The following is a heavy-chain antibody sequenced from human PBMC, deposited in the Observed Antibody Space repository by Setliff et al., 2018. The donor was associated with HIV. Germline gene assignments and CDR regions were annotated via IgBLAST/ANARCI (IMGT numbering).Heavy chain of an antibody. Sequence: GASVKVSCKASGYTFSGYHMYWVRQAPGQGLEWMGRINPDSGDTIYAPRYQGRVTMTRDTSISTAYMELGGLRSDDTAVYYCARNYGADSNYFDYWGQGTLVTVSS. CDR3: ARNYGADSNYFDY. J-gene: IGHJ4*02. CDR1: GYTFSGYH. D-gene: IGHD4-17*01. V-gene: IGHV1-2*06. CDR2: INPDSGDT.